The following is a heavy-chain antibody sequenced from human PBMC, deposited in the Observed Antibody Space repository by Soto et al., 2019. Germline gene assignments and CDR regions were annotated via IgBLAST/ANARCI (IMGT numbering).Heavy chain of an antibody. D-gene: IGHD1-26*01. Sequence: QVQLVESGGGVVQPGRSLRLSCAASGFIFSTYGMHWVRQTPGKGPEWVAVIWYDGSNKYYADSVRGRFTISRDNSKNILYLQMNSLRPEDTAMYYCARAVGPFAYWGRGTLVTVSS. CDR3: ARAVGPFAY. J-gene: IGHJ4*02. CDR1: GFIFSTYG. V-gene: IGHV3-33*01. CDR2: IWYDGSNK.